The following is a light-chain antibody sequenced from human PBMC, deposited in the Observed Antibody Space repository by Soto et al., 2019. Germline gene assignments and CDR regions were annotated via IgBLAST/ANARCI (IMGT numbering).Light chain of an antibody. V-gene: IGKV3-20*01. J-gene: IGKJ3*01. Sequence: EIVLTHSPGTLSLSPGDRATLSCRASQSFSTSYLAWYQHKPGQAPRLLIHNTFTRATGIPDRFSGSGSGTDFTLTISRLEPEDFAVYYCQKYGGSPLTFAPGTKVDVK. CDR2: NTF. CDR1: QSFSTSY. CDR3: QKYGGSPLT.